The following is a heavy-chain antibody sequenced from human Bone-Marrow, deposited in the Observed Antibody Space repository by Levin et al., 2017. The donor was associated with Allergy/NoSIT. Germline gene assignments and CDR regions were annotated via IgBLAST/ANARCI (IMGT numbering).Heavy chain of an antibody. CDR1: GFTFSRNW. CDR2: ISSDESTT. Sequence: GGSLRLSCAASGFTFSRNWMEWVRQAPGKGLVHVPRISSDESTTTYADSVQGRSTISRDNAKNTLYLQMNSLRDGDTAVNSCARASGYAFDNWGQGTLVTVSS. V-gene: IGHV3-74*01. CDR3: ARASGYAFDN. J-gene: IGHJ4*02. D-gene: IGHD5-12*01.